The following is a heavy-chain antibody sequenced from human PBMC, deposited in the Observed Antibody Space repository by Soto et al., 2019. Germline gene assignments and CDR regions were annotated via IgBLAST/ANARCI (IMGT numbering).Heavy chain of an antibody. J-gene: IGHJ1*01. CDR1: GYTFTSYG. Sequence: QVQLVQSGAEVKKPGASVKVSCKASGYTFTSYGISWVRQAPGQGLEWMGWISAYNGNTNYAQKLPGRVTMTVDTSTSTAYMELRGLRSDDTAVYYCAGGESMVRAPEYFQHWGQGTLVTVSS. CDR2: ISAYNGNT. CDR3: AGGESMVRAPEYFQH. V-gene: IGHV1-18*01. D-gene: IGHD3-10*01.